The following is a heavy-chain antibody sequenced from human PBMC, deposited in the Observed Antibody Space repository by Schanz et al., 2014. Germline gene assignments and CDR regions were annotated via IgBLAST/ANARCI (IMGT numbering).Heavy chain of an antibody. CDR2: INAGTGNT. J-gene: IGHJ4*02. CDR3: ARGRTFDY. V-gene: IGHV1-3*01. CDR1: GYSFTPFP. Sequence: QVQLVQSWAEVKGPGASVKVSCKASGYSFTPFPIHWVRQAPGQRLEWMGWINAGTGNTEYSQKFRGRVTMTRNTSMSTAYIELHILTSEDTAVYYCARGRTFDYWGQGTLVTVSS.